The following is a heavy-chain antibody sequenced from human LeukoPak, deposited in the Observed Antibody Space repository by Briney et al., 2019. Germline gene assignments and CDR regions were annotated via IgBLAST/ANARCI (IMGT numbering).Heavy chain of an antibody. CDR1: GYTFTSYA. V-gene: IGHV1-3*01. J-gene: IGHJ4*02. CDR3: ARDYDYVWGSYRYEYFDY. D-gene: IGHD3-16*02. CDR2: INAGNGNT. Sequence: ASVKVSCKASGYTFTSYAMHWVRQAPGQRLEWMGWINAGNGNTKYSQKFQGRVTITRDTSASTAYMGLSSLRSEDTAVYYCARDYDYVWGSYRYEYFDYWGQGTLVTVSS.